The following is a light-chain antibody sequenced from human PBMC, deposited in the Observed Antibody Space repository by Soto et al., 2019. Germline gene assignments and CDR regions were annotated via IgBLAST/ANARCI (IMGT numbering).Light chain of an antibody. V-gene: IGKV3-15*01. J-gene: IGKJ4*01. Sequence: MVMTQSPATLSVSPGESATLSCRASQSVSSNLAWYQQKPGQAPRLLIYGASTRATGIPARFSGSGSGTEFALTIGSLQSEDFAVYYCQQYNNWPLTFGGGTKVELK. CDR1: QSVSSN. CDR3: QQYNNWPLT. CDR2: GAS.